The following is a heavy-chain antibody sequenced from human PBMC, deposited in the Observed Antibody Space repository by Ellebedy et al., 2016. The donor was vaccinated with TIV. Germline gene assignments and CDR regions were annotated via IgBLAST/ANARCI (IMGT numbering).Heavy chain of an antibody. CDR2: LSASGGSA. CDR1: GFTFSSYA. V-gene: IGHV3-23*01. D-gene: IGHD1-26*01. Sequence: PGGSLRLSCAASGFTFSSYAMSWVRQAPGKGLEWVSALSASGGSAFYADSVKGRFTISRDNSKNTLFLQMNSLRPEDSAVYYCASPQGYSADERAQYFDYWGQGTLVTVSS. CDR3: ASPQGYSADERAQYFDY. J-gene: IGHJ4*02.